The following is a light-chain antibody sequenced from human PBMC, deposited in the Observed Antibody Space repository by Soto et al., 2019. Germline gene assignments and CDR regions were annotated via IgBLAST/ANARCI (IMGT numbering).Light chain of an antibody. CDR2: DDS. J-gene: IGKJ3*01. Sequence: AIQLTQSPSSLSASVGDRVTITCRASQGISSALAWYQQKPGKAPKLLIYDDSTLESGVPSSFSGSLSWTYFTLTISSLQPEHFATYYCQQFNSYPFFGPGTKVDIK. CDR3: QQFNSYPF. CDR1: QGISSA. V-gene: IGKV1-13*02.